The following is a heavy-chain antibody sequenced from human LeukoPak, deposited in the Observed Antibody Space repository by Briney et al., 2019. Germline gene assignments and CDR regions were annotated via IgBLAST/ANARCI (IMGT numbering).Heavy chain of an antibody. CDR1: GFTFRDYY. CDR3: ARDDSSTSC. CDR2: ISSSSSYT. V-gene: IGHV3-11*06. J-gene: IGHJ4*02. Sequence: PGGSLRLSFAASGFTFRDYYMSWIPQAPGEGLEVVSYISSSSSYTNYADSVKGRFTISRDNAKNSLYLQMKSLRAEDTAVYYCARDDSSTSCWGQGTLVTVSS. D-gene: IGHD2-2*01.